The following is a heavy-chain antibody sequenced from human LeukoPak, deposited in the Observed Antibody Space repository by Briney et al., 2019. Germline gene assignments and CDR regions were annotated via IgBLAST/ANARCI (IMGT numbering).Heavy chain of an antibody. CDR3: AHRDTTMVRVDY. V-gene: IGHV3-15*01. Sequence: GGSLRLSCAASGFTFRNASMSWVRQAPGKGLEWVGRIKRKTDGGTTDYAAPVKGRFTISRDDSKNTLYVQMNSLTTEDTAVYFCAHRDTTMVRVDYWGQGAMVTVSS. D-gene: IGHD5-18*01. CDR1: GFTFRNAS. J-gene: IGHJ3*01. CDR2: IKRKTDGGTT.